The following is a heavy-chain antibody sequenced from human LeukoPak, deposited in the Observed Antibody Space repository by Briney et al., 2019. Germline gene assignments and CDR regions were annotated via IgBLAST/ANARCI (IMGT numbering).Heavy chain of an antibody. CDR1: GYIFSHYG. CDR3: ASKEVEVRGTDYYYMDV. Sequence: ASVKVSCKTSGYIFSHYGISWVRQAPGQGLEWMGWISVYNGKTTYAQNLQARFTMTTDTSTSTAYMELRSLTSDDTAVYYCASKEVEVRGTDYYYMDVWGKGTTVTISS. D-gene: IGHD3-10*01. J-gene: IGHJ6*03. V-gene: IGHV1-18*01. CDR2: ISVYNGKT.